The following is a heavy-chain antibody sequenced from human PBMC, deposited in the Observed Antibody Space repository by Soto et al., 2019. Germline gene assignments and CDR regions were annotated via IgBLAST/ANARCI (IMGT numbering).Heavy chain of an antibody. CDR3: ARTYYYYYYGMDV. J-gene: IGHJ6*02. CDR2: INHSGST. Sequence: PSETLSLTCAVYGGSFSGYYWSWIRQPPGKGLEWIGEINHSGSTNYNPSLKSRVTISKDTSKNQVVLTMTNMDPVDTATYYCARTYYYYYYGMDVWGQGTTVTVSS. V-gene: IGHV4-34*01. CDR1: GGSFSGYY.